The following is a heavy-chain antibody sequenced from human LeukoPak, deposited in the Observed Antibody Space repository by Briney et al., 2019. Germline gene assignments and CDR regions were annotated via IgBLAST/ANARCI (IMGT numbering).Heavy chain of an antibody. J-gene: IGHJ3*02. CDR3: ARDYDFGSGSESLGALDI. CDR2: ISASGGST. V-gene: IGHV3-23*01. D-gene: IGHD3-10*01. CDR1: GFTFSSSA. Sequence: GGSLRLSCAASGFTFSSSAMSWVRQVPGKGLEWVSGISASGGSTSYADSVRGRFTISRDNSKSTHYLQLNSLRAEDTAVYHCARDYDFGSGSESLGALDIWGQGTMVTVSS.